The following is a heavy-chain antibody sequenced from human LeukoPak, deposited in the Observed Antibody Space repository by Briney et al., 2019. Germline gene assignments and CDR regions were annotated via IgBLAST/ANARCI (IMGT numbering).Heavy chain of an antibody. CDR2: ISGSGDST. V-gene: IGHV3-23*01. J-gene: IGHJ4*02. Sequence: GGSLRLSCAASGFTFSSYAMSWVRQAPGKGLEWVSAISGSGDSTYYADSVKGRFTISRDNSKNTLYLRMNSLRAEDTAVYYCAKEGDSSSWYDLYDYWGQGTLVTVSS. CDR1: GFTFSSYA. D-gene: IGHD6-13*01. CDR3: AKEGDSSSWYDLYDY.